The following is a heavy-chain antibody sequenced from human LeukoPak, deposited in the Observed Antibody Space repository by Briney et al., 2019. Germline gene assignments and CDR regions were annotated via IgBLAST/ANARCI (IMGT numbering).Heavy chain of an antibody. D-gene: IGHD6-6*01. CDR3: ASFLSGSSDF. CDR2: ITTSSTFM. V-gene: IGHV3-21*01. Sequence: GGSLRLSCAASGFTFSTYGMNWVRRAPGKGLEWVSSITTSSTFMYYADSVKGRFTVSRDDANNSLYLQMNSLRAEDTAVYYCASFLSGSSDFWGQGTLVTVSS. J-gene: IGHJ4*02. CDR1: GFTFSTYG.